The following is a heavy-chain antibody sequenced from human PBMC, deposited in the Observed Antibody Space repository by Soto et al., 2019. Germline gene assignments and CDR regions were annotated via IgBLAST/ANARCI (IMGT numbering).Heavy chain of an antibody. J-gene: IGHJ5*01. V-gene: IGHV3-23*01. CDR1: GFTFSNYA. CDR2: ITSRTDST. D-gene: IGHD3-10*01. CDR3: GKERPNYYKSGWAYYKAGGDS. Sequence: EVQLLESGGGLVQPGGSLRLSCAASGFTFSNYAMSWVRQAPGKGLEWVSSITSRTDSTYYADSVKGRFTISRDNSKNTLYLQMNSLRGEDTALYYCGKERPNYYKSGWAYYKAGGDSWGQGTLVTVSS.